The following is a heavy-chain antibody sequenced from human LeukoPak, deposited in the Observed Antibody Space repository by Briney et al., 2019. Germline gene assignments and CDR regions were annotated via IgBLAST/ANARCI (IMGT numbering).Heavy chain of an antibody. J-gene: IGHJ4*02. CDR2: IYYSGST. CDR3: ASRPRGWNYRVHDY. D-gene: IGHD1-7*01. CDR1: GCSVSSGSYY. V-gene: IGHV4-61*01. Sequence: PSETLSLTCTVSGCSVSSGSYYWSWIRQPPGKGLEWIGYIYYSGSTNYNPSLKSRVTISVDTSKNQFSLKLSSVTAADTAVYYCASRPRGWNYRVHDYWGQGTLVTVSS.